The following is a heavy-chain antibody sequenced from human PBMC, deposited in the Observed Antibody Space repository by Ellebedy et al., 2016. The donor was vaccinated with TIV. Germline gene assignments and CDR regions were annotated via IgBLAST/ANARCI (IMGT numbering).Heavy chain of an antibody. CDR1: GGSINSGDYY. D-gene: IGHD7-27*01. V-gene: IGHV4-30-4*01. CDR2: IYYSGSA. CDR3: ARGLTGNAFAI. Sequence: MPSETLSLTCTVPGGSINSGDYYWSWIRQPPGKGLEGVGYIYYSGSAYYNSSLKGRVKISVDRSKKQISLELNSVTAADTAVYFCARGLTGNAFAIWGQGTMVTVSS. J-gene: IGHJ3*02.